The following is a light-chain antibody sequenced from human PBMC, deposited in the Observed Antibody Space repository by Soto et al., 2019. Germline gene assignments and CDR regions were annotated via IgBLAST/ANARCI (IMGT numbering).Light chain of an antibody. CDR1: QSISSW. V-gene: IGKV1-5*01. CDR3: QQYNSYIIT. Sequence: DIQVTQSPSTLSASVGGRGNITCRASQSISSWLAWYQQKPGKAPKLLIYDASSLESGVPSRLRGSGSGTEFTITISSMQNDDFATYYCQQYNSYIITFGHGTRLEIK. CDR2: DAS. J-gene: IGKJ5*01.